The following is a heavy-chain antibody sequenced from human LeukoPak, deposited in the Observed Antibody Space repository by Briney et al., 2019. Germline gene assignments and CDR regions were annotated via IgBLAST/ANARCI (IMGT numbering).Heavy chain of an antibody. CDR3: ASGPPGSGYYPIPPLDY. D-gene: IGHD3-22*01. CDR2: ISYDGSNK. Sequence: PGGSLRLSCAASGFTFSNSAMHWVRQAPGKGLNWVAVISYDGSNKYYADSVKGRFTISRDNSKNTLYLQMNSLRAEDTAVCFCASGPPGSGYYPIPPLDYWGQGTLVTVSS. J-gene: IGHJ4*02. CDR1: GFTFSNSA. V-gene: IGHV3-30*01.